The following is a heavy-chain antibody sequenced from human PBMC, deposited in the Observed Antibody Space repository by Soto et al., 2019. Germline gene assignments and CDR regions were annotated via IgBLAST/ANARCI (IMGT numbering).Heavy chain of an antibody. CDR2: INPNSGGT. CDR3: ARDLADSSGSAFAFDI. V-gene: IGHV1-2*02. D-gene: IGHD3-22*01. Sequence: XSVKVSYQASGYSFTCYYIHWVRQAPGQGLEWMGWINPNSGGTNYAQKFQGRVTMTRDTSISTAYMELSRLRSDDTAVYYCARDLADSSGSAFAFDIWGQGTMVTVSS. J-gene: IGHJ3*02. CDR1: GYSFTCYY.